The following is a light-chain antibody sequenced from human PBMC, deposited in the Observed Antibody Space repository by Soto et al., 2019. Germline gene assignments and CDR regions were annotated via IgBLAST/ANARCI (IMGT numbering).Light chain of an antibody. J-gene: IGKJ2*01. CDR1: QSVTSSY. CDR3: QPYGSSPRT. CDR2: GAS. Sequence: EIVLTQSPGTLSLSPGERATLSCRASQSVTSSYLAWYQQKPGQAPRLLIYGASSRATGIPDRFSGSGSGTDFTLTINRLKPEDFAVYYCQPYGSSPRTFGQGTKLEIK. V-gene: IGKV3-20*01.